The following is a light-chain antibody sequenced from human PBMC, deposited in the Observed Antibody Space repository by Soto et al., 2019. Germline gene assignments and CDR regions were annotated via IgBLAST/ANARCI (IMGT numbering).Light chain of an antibody. CDR3: QQYGSSYT. CDR1: QSVNNNY. J-gene: IGKJ3*01. CDR2: GAS. Sequence: EIVLTQSPGTLSLSPGERATLSCRASQSVNNNYLAWYQQKPGQPPRLLIYGASSRAIGIPDRFSGGGSGTDFTLTISTLEPEDFAVYYGQQYGSSYTFGPGTKVDIK. V-gene: IGKV3-20*01.